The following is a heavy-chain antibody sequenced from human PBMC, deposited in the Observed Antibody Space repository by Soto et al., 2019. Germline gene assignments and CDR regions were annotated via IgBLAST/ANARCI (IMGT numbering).Heavy chain of an antibody. CDR1: GGSISPYY. J-gene: IGHJ4*02. D-gene: IGHD3-10*01. CDR3: ARTHYYNNNWYFTY. V-gene: IGHV4-59*01. Sequence: QVQLQESGPGLVKPSEILSLICTVSGGSISPYYWSWIRQPPGKGLEWSGYIYYSGSTKYSPSLTSRVTMSVDTSKNQISLKLSSVTAADTAVYYCARTHYYNNNWYFTYWGQGTLVTVSS. CDR2: IYYSGST.